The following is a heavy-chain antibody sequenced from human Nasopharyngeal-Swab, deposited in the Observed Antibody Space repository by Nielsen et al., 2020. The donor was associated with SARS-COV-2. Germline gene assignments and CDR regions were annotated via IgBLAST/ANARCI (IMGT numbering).Heavy chain of an antibody. CDR3: ARGTRGYSLYWYFDL. D-gene: IGHD3-22*01. CDR2: IYYSGST. CDR1: GGSISSYY. Sequence: SETLSLTCTVSGGSISSYYWSWIRQPPGKGLEWIGYIYYSGSTNYNPSLKSRVTTSVDTSKNQFSLKLSSVTAADTAVYYCARGTRGYSLYWYFDLWGRGTLVTVSS. V-gene: IGHV4-59*01. J-gene: IGHJ2*01.